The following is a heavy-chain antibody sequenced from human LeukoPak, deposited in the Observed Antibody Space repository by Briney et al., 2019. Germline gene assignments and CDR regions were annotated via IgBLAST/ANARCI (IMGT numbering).Heavy chain of an antibody. CDR1: GGSFSGYY. D-gene: IGHD6-19*01. V-gene: IGHV4-34*01. CDR2: INHSGST. Sequence: SETLSLTCAVYGGSFSGYYWSWIRQPPGKGLEWIGEINHSGSTNYNPSLKSRVTISVDTSKNQFSLKLSSVTAADTAVYYCARDEIAVAGTSGYYYYYGMDVWGQGTLVTVSS. J-gene: IGHJ6*02. CDR3: ARDEIAVAGTSGYYYYYGMDV.